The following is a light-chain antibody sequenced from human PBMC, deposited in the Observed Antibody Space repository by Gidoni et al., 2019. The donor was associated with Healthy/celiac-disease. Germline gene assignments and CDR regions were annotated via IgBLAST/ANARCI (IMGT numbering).Light chain of an antibody. CDR1: QSVSSSY. Sequence: IVLTQSPVTLSLSPGERATLSCRARQSVSSSYLAWYQQKPGQAPRLLIYGASSRATGIPDRFSGSGSGTDFTLTISRLEPEDFAVYYCQQYGSSPPLTFGGGTKVEIK. J-gene: IGKJ4*01. CDR3: QQYGSSPPLT. CDR2: GAS. V-gene: IGKV3-20*01.